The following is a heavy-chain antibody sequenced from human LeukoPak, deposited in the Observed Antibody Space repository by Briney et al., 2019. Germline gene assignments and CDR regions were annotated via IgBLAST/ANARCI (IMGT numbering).Heavy chain of an antibody. CDR1: GYTFTSYA. CDR2: INAGNGNT. J-gene: IGHJ4*02. D-gene: IGHD2-15*01. V-gene: IGHV1-3*03. Sequence: ASGKLSCKASGYTFTSYAMHLVRQAPGQRLEGMGWINAGNGNTKYSQEFQGRVTITRDTSASTAYLELSSLRSEDMAVYYCARGVVAALYYFDYWGQGTLVTVSS. CDR3: ARGVVAALYYFDY.